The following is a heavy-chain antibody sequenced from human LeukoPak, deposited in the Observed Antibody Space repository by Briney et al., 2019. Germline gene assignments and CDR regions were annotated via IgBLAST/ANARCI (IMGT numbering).Heavy chain of an antibody. CDR3: ARVGQRHGDC. CDR2: VHYSGST. CDR1: GVSIISDNKW. V-gene: IGHV4-4*02. D-gene: IGHD6-25*01. Sequence: SETLSLTCTVSGVSIISDNKWWSWVRQPPGKGLEWIGEVHYSGSTNYNPSLKSRVIISVDWSKNQFSLKLNSLTAADTAVYYCARVGQRHGDCWGQGTLVTVSS. J-gene: IGHJ4*02.